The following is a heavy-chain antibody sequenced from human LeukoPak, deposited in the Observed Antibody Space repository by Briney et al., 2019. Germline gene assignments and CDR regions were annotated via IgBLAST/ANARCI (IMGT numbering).Heavy chain of an antibody. V-gene: IGHV5-51*01. CDR2: IYPGDSDT. D-gene: IGHD3-10*01. CDR3: ARGSGSSSWLDP. Sequence: GESLKISCKGSGYTFTDYWIGWVRQMPGKGLEWMGIIYPGDSDTRYSPSFQGQVTMSVDKSISAAFLQWSSLKASDTAIYYCARGSGSSSWLDPWGQGTLVTVSS. CDR1: GYTFTDYW. J-gene: IGHJ5*02.